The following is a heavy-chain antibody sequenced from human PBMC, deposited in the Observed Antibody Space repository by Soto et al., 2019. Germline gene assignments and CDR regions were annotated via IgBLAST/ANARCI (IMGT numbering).Heavy chain of an antibody. Sequence: ESGGGLVQPGGSLRLSCAASGFTFSSYAMSWVRQAPGKGLEWVSAISGSGGSTYYADSVKGRFTISRDNSKNTLYLQMNSLRAEDTAVYYCAKDVGTYCGGDCYNFDYWGQGTLVTVSS. CDR3: AKDVGTYCGGDCYNFDY. CDR1: GFTFSSYA. V-gene: IGHV3-23*01. CDR2: ISGSGGST. D-gene: IGHD2-21*01. J-gene: IGHJ4*02.